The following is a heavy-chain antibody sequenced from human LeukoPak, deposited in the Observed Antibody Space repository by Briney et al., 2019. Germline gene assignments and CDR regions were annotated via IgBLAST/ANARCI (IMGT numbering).Heavy chain of an antibody. CDR1: GFSFSSYS. V-gene: IGHV3-21*01. D-gene: IGHD6-19*01. Sequence: GGSLRLSCAASGFSFSSYSMNWVRQAPRKGPEWVSSIGSSSNYIYYADSVKGRFTVSRDNAKNFLYLQMNSLRAEDTAVYYCARDRLGITDDWWGQGTLVTVSS. CDR3: ARDRLGITDDW. J-gene: IGHJ4*02. CDR2: IGSSSNYI.